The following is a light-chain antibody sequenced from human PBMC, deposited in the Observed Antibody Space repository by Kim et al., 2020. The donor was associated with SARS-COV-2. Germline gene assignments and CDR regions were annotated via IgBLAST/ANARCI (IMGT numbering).Light chain of an antibody. CDR2: YDT. CDR1: KLGKKD. Sequence: GQKDSNTCEGDKLGKKDVGGNEEKQGRSAVLVVYYDTKRTSGNPERDAGSRAGITATLTISGTQAMDEGDYYCQAWDSYTVVFGGGTQLTVL. CDR3: QAWDSYTVV. J-gene: IGLJ3*02. V-gene: IGLV3-1*01.